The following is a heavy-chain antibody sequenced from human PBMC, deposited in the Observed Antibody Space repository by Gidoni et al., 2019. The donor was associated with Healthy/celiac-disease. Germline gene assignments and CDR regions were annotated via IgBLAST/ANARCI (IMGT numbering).Heavy chain of an antibody. CDR3: ARWIYDSSGYDHAFDI. Sequence: EVQLVESGGGLVKPGGSLRLSCAASGFTFSRYSMNWVRQAPGKGLEWVSSISSSSSYIYYADSVKGRFTISRDNAKNSLYLQMNSLRAEDTAVYYCARWIYDSSGYDHAFDIWGQGTMVTVSS. J-gene: IGHJ3*02. CDR1: GFTFSRYS. CDR2: ISSSSSYI. D-gene: IGHD3-22*01. V-gene: IGHV3-21*01.